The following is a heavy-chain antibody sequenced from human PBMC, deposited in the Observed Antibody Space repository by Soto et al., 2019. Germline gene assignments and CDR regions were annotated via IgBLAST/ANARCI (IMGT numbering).Heavy chain of an antibody. V-gene: IGHV3-74*01. CDR1: GFTFSSYA. CDR2: ISGDGSST. D-gene: IGHD2-2*01. Sequence: PGGSLRLSCAASGFTFSSYAMSWVRQAPGKGLVCVSRISGDGSSTSHADSVKGRFTISRDSAKNTLYLQMNSLRAEDTAVYYCARGMPAQRYFDLWGRGTLVTVSS. CDR3: ARGMPAQRYFDL. J-gene: IGHJ2*01.